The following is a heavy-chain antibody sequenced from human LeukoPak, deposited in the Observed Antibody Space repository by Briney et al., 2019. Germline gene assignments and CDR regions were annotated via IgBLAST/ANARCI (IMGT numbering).Heavy chain of an antibody. CDR3: AKDYQLPYGGFDS. J-gene: IGHJ4*02. Sequence: GGSLRLSCAASGFTFSTYAIHWVRQAPGKGLQWVAFIRYDGSKKTYGDSVKGRFTISRDNSKNTVYLQMNSLRAEDTAVYYCAKDYQLPYGGFDSWRQGTLVTVS. D-gene: IGHD2-2*02. V-gene: IGHV3-30*02. CDR1: GFTFSTYA. CDR2: IRYDGSKK.